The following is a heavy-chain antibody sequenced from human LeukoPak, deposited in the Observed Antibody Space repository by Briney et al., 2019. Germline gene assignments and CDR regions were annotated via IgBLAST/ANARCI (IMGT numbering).Heavy chain of an antibody. CDR3: ARHIQGPSFWSGYQYYYYYGMDV. CDR2: IYTSGST. V-gene: IGHV4-4*07. D-gene: IGHD3-3*01. J-gene: IGHJ6*02. CDR1: GGSISSYY. Sequence: SETLSLTCTGSGGSISSYYWSWIRQPAGKGLEWIGRIYTSGSTNYNPSLKSRATMSVDTSKNQFSLKLSSVTAADTAVYYCARHIQGPSFWSGYQYYYYYGMDVWGQGTTVTVSS.